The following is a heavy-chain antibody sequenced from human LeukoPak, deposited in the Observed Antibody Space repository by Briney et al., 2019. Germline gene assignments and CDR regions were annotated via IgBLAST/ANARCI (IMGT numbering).Heavy chain of an antibody. J-gene: IGHJ2*01. CDR1: GFTFSNHW. D-gene: IGHD2-21*01. CDR2: IRHDGSDT. V-gene: IGHV3-7*01. Sequence: GGSLRLSCAASGFTFSNHWMSWVRQPPGKGLEWVANIRHDGSDTKYVDSVKGRFTISRDNSKNTLHLQMNSLRPDDTAVYYCAKDGPYCGGITCYFRYFDLWGRGTLVTVSS. CDR3: AKDGPYCGGITCYFRYFDL.